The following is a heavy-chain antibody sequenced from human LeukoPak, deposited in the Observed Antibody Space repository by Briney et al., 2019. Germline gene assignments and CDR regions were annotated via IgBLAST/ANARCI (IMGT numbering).Heavy chain of an antibody. J-gene: IGHJ4*02. V-gene: IGHV3-66*01. CDR2: IYSGGST. Sequence: GGSLRLSCAASGFTVSSNYMSWVRQAPGKGLEWVSVIYSGGSTYYADSVKGRFTISRDNSKNTLYLQMNSLRAEDTAVYYCARDPSYGDSADYWGQGTLVTVSS. CDR3: ARDPSYGDSADY. CDR1: GFTVSSNY. D-gene: IGHD3-16*01.